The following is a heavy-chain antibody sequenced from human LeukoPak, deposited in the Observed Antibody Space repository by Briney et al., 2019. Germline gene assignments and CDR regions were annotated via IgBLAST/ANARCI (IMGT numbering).Heavy chain of an antibody. D-gene: IGHD3-3*01. CDR1: GYSSTSYW. CDR2: VYLGDSDT. J-gene: IGHJ3*02. CDR3: AKSGDFWSGYPAGAFDI. Sequence: LGESLKISCKGSGYSSTSYWIGWVRQMSGKGLEWMGIVYLGDSDTRYSPSFQGQVTISADKSISTAYLQWSGLKASDTAMYYCAKSGDFWSGYPAGAFDIWGQGTMVTVSS. V-gene: IGHV5-51*01.